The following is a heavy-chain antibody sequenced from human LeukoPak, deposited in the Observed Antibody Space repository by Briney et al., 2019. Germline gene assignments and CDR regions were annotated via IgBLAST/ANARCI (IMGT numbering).Heavy chain of an antibody. CDR3: ARSRRAVAGSHDAFDI. J-gene: IGHJ3*02. CDR2: ISYDGSNK. CDR1: GFDFSSYA. D-gene: IGHD6-19*01. V-gene: IGHV3-30*04. Sequence: PGGSLRLSCAASGFDFSSYAMHWVRQAPGKGLEWVAVISYDGSNKYYADSVKGRFTISRDNSKNTLYLQMNSLRAEDTAVYYCARSRRAVAGSHDAFDIWGQGTMVTVSS.